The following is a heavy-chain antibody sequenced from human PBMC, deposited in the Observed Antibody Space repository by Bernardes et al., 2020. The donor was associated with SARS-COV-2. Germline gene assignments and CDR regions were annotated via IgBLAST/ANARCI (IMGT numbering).Heavy chain of an antibody. Sequence: GGSLRLSCAASGFTFSSYGMHWVRQAPGKGLEWVAVIWYDGSNKDYADSVKGRFTISRDNSKNTLYLQMNSLRAEDTAVYYCATDYGDYRNYYYYYGMDVWGQGTTVTVSS. V-gene: IGHV3-33*01. CDR2: IWYDGSNK. J-gene: IGHJ6*02. CDR3: ATDYGDYRNYYYYYGMDV. CDR1: GFTFSSYG. D-gene: IGHD4-17*01.